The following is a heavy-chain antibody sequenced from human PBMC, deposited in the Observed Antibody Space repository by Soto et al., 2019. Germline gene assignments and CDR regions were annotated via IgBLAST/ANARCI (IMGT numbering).Heavy chain of an antibody. CDR1: GGSISSGGYY. J-gene: IGHJ4*02. CDR2: IYYSGST. D-gene: IGHD5-18*01. CDR3: ARQEGYSYGIDY. Sequence: QVQLQESGPGLVKPSQTLSLTCTVSGGSISSGGYYWSWIRQHPGKGLEWIGYIYYSGSTYYNPSLKSRVTISVDTSKNEFSLKLSSVTAADTAVYYCARQEGYSYGIDYWGQGTLVTVSS. V-gene: IGHV4-31*03.